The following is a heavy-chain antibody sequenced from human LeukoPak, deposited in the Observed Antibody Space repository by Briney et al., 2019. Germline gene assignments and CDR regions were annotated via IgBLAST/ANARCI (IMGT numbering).Heavy chain of an antibody. CDR3: ARVGDYNWNYFDY. CDR1: GGSISSYY. Sequence: PSETLSLTCTVSGGSISSYYWSWIRQPPGKGLEWIGYIYYSGSTNYNPSLKSRVTISVDTSKNPFSLKLSSVTAADTAVYYCARVGDYNWNYFDYWGQGTLVTVSS. V-gene: IGHV4-59*01. CDR2: IYYSGST. J-gene: IGHJ4*02. D-gene: IGHD1-20*01.